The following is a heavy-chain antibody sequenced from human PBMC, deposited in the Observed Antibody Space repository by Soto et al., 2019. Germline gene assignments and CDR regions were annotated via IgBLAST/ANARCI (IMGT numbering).Heavy chain of an antibody. CDR3: ATAHYGDYGYGMDV. J-gene: IGHJ6*04. D-gene: IGHD4-17*01. Sequence: QLQLQESGSGLVKPSQTLSLTCAVSGGSISSGGYSWTWIRQPPGKGLEWIGYIYHSGSAYYNPSLKCRFTISVDRSQNQFSLKLSSGTAADTAVYYCATAHYGDYGYGMDVWCEGTTVSVAS. CDR1: GGSISSGGYS. V-gene: IGHV4-30-2*01. CDR2: IYHSGSA.